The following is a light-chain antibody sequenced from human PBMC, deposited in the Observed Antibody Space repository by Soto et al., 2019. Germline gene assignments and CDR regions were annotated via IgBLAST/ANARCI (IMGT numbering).Light chain of an antibody. J-gene: IGKJ1*01. CDR1: QSISSY. CDR3: QESYSTPRT. Sequence: DFQMTQSPSSLSASVGDRVTITCRASQSISSYLNWYQQKPGKAPNLLIYAASSLQSGVPSRFSVSGSGTDVTITISSLKPEDVATYDCQESYSTPRTFSQGTKVDI. V-gene: IGKV1-39*01. CDR2: AAS.